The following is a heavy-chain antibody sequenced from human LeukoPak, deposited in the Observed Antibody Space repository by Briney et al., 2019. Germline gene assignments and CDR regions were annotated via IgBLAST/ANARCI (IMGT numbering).Heavy chain of an antibody. V-gene: IGHV4-30-2*01. D-gene: IGHD3-22*01. CDR1: GGSISSGGYF. Sequence: SETLSLTCAVSGGSISSGGYFWSWIRQPPGKGLEWIGYIYHSGSTYYNPSLKSRVTISVDTSKNQFSLKLSSVTAADTAVYYCASTRVARYYYDSSGYSHSDYWGQGTLVTVSS. CDR3: ASTRVARYYYDSSGYSHSDY. CDR2: IYHSGST. J-gene: IGHJ4*02.